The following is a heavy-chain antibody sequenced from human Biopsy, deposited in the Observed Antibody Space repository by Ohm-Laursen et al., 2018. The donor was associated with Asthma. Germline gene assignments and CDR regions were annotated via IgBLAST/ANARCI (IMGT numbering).Heavy chain of an antibody. CDR1: GGSINIGDYY. Sequence: SQTLSLTCTVSGGSINIGDYYWSWIRQHPVKGLEWIGHIYYSGSTYYNPSLKSRVSISLDTSKNQFSLSLTSVTAADTAVYYCARTTYGQDGFDPWGQGTLVTVSS. CDR3: ARTTYGQDGFDP. V-gene: IGHV4-31*03. CDR2: IYYSGST. D-gene: IGHD4-17*01. J-gene: IGHJ5*02.